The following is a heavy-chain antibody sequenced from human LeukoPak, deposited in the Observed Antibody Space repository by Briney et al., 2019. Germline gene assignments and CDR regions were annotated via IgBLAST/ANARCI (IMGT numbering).Heavy chain of an antibody. J-gene: IGHJ5*02. Sequence: ASEKVSCKASGYTFTSYGISWVRQAPGQGLAWMGWINPNSGGTSYAQKFQGRVTMTRDTSISTAYMELSSLRSDDTAVYYCARDYPTGYSGSYFNWFDPWGQGTLVTVSS. CDR3: ARDYPTGYSGSYFNWFDP. CDR2: INPNSGGT. D-gene: IGHD1-26*01. CDR1: GYTFTSYG. V-gene: IGHV1-2*02.